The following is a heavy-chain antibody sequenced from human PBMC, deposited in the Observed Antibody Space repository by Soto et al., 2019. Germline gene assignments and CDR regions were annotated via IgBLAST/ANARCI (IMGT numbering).Heavy chain of an antibody. CDR3: AKDMYSSSWGYYYGMDV. V-gene: IGHV3-30*18. D-gene: IGHD6-6*01. J-gene: IGHJ6*02. Sequence: PGGSLRLSCAASGFTFSSYGMHWVRQAPGKGLEWVAVISYDGSNKYYADSVKGRFTISRDNSKNTLYLQMNSLRAEDTAVYYCAKDMYSSSWGYYYGMDVWGQGTTVTVSS. CDR2: ISYDGSNK. CDR1: GFTFSSYG.